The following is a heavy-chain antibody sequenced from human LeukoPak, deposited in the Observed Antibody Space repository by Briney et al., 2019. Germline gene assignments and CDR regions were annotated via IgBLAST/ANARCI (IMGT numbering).Heavy chain of an antibody. CDR2: IKQDGSEK. CDR3: ARSVVVVAATHLYYYYYYMDV. J-gene: IGHJ6*03. CDR1: GFTFSSYW. D-gene: IGHD2-15*01. Sequence: GGSLRLSCAASGFTFSSYWMSWVRQAPGKGLEWVANIKQDGSEKYYVDSVKGRFTISRDNAKNSLNLQMNSLRAEDTAVYYCARSVVVVAATHLYYYYYYMDVWGKGTTVTVSS. V-gene: IGHV3-7*01.